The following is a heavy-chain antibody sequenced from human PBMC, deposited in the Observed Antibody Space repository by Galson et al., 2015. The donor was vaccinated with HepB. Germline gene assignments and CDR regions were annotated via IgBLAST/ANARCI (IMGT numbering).Heavy chain of an antibody. J-gene: IGHJ3*02. CDR2: IYPGDSDT. Sequence: QSGAEVTKPGESLKISCKGSGYSFTSYWIGWVRQMPGKGLEWMGIIYPGDSDTRYSPSFQGQVTISADKSISTAYLQWSSLKASDTAMYYCARPEGYSSGSFDAFDIWGQGTMVTVSS. CDR3: ARPEGYSSGSFDAFDI. CDR1: GYSFTSYW. D-gene: IGHD6-19*01. V-gene: IGHV5-51*03.